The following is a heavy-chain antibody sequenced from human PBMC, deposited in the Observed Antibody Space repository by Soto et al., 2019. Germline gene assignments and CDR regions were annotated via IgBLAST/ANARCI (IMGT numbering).Heavy chain of an antibody. CDR1: GYSFTSHW. J-gene: IGHJ6*02. Sequence: GESVKISGKGSGYSFTSHWIGRLRQMPGKGLEWMGIIYPGDSDTRYSPSFQGQVTISADKSISTAYLQWSSLKASDTAMYYCARRITMIAGSIDVWGQGTTVSVPS. D-gene: IGHD3-22*01. CDR2: IYPGDSDT. CDR3: ARRITMIAGSIDV. V-gene: IGHV5-51*01.